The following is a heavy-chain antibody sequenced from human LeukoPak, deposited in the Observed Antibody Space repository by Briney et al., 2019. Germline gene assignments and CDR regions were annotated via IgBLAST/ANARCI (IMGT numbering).Heavy chain of an antibody. D-gene: IGHD3-10*01. CDR1: GFTFSSYW. CDR2: IKQDGSEK. Sequence: GGSLRLSCAVSGFTFSSYWMSWVRQAPGKGLEWVANIKQDGSEKYYVDSVKGRFTISRDNAKNSLYLQMNSLRAEDTAVYYCARDIPPYYYGSGSFNGDWFDPWGQGTLVTVSS. CDR3: ARDIPPYYYGSGSFNGDWFDP. V-gene: IGHV3-7*01. J-gene: IGHJ5*02.